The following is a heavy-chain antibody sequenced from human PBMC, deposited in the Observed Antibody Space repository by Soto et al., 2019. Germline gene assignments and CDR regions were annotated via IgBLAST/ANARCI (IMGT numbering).Heavy chain of an antibody. CDR1: GASFRGYY. V-gene: IGHV4-34*01. J-gene: IGHJ1*01. CDR2: ITHSGST. Sequence: QVQLQQWGAGLLKPSETLSLTCAVYGASFRGYYWSWIRQPPGKGLEWIGDITHSGSTNYNPSLKSRVTISVDTSKNQFSLKLSSVTAADTAVYYCARGRLVSSFQHWGQGTLVTVSS. D-gene: IGHD3-16*01. CDR3: ARGRLVSSFQH.